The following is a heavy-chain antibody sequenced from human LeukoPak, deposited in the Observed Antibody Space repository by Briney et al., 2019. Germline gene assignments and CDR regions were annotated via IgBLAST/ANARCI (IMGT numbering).Heavy chain of an antibody. J-gene: IGHJ2*01. CDR1: GGSISFYY. D-gene: IGHD3-10*01. CDR3: ARVLSLYWYFDL. V-gene: IGHV4-59*12. CDR2: IYHSGST. Sequence: PSETLSLTCTVSGGSISFYYWSWIRQPPGKGLEWIGEIYHSGSTNYNPSLKSRVTISVDKSKNQFSLKLSSVTAADTAVYYCARVLSLYWYFDLWGRGTLVTVSS.